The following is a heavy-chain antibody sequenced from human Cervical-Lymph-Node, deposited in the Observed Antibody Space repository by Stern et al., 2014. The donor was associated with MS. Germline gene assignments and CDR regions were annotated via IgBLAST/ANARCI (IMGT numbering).Heavy chain of an antibody. CDR3: ATTRWDLFTWNWFDP. CDR2: IHDSGST. J-gene: IGHJ5*02. V-gene: IGHV4-61*02. D-gene: IGHD1-26*01. CDR1: GGSISSSGYY. Sequence: VQLVESGPGLVKPSQTLSLTCTVSGGSISSSGYYWSWIRQPADKGLEWIGRIHDSGSTYYNPSLKSRVTLSRDTAKNQFSLKLTSVTAADTAVYYCATTRWDLFTWNWFDPWGQGTLVTVSS.